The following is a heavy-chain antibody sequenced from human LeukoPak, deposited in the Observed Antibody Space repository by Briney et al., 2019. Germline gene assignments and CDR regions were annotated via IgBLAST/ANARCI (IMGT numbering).Heavy chain of an antibody. CDR3: ARIGGSGYTSGTFDY. Sequence: ASVKVSFKASGYTFTGYYMHWVRQAPGQGLEWMGWINCNSGGTNYAQKFQGRVTMTRDTSINTAYMELSRLRSDDTAVYYCARIGGSGYTSGTFDYWGQGTLVTVSS. D-gene: IGHD5-18*01. V-gene: IGHV1-2*02. CDR2: INCNSGGT. J-gene: IGHJ4*02. CDR1: GYTFTGYY.